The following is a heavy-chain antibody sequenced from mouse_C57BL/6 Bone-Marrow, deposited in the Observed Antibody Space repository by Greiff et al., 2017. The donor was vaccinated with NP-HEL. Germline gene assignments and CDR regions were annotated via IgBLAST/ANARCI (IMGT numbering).Heavy chain of an antibody. CDR1: GFNIKDDY. CDR2: IDPENGDT. D-gene: IGHD1-1*01. J-gene: IGHJ4*01. CDR3: TTPYYSSSYVYAMDY. Sequence: EVQLQQSGAELVRPGASVKLSCTASGFNIKDDYMHWVKQRPEQGLEWIGWIDPENGDTEYASKFQGQATITADTSSNTAYLQLSSLTSEDTAVYYCTTPYYSSSYVYAMDYWGQGTAVTVSS. V-gene: IGHV14-4*01.